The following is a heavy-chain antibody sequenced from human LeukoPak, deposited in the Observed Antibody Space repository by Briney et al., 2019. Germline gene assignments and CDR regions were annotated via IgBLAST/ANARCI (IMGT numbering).Heavy chain of an antibody. CDR3: ARQNRNGFDY. V-gene: IGHV3-13*01. Sequence: GGSLRLSCAASGFTFSTYNFHWVRQTTGKGLEWVSATGTAGDTWYSGSVKGRFTISRENAKSSMYLQMNSLRVGDTAVYYCARQNRNGFDYWGQGTLVTVSS. CDR1: GFTFSTYN. D-gene: IGHD2-8*01. CDR2: TGTAGDT. J-gene: IGHJ4*02.